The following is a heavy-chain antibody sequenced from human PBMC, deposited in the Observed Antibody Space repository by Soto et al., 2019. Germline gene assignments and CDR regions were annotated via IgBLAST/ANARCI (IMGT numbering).Heavy chain of an antibody. D-gene: IGHD4-17*01. CDR3: ARRGPKDYGDYTDNFDY. V-gene: IGHV4-59*08. CDR1: GGSISSYY. J-gene: IGHJ4*02. Sequence: SETLSLTCTVSGGSISSYYWSWIRQPPGKGLEWIGYIYYSGSTNYNPSLKSRVTISVDTSKNQFSLKLSSVTAADTAVYYCARRGPKDYGDYTDNFDYWGQGTLVTV. CDR2: IYYSGST.